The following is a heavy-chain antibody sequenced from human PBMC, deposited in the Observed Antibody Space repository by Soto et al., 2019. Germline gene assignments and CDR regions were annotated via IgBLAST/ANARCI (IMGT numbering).Heavy chain of an antibody. D-gene: IGHD6-19*01. CDR2: IIPIFGTA. J-gene: IGHJ3*02. CDR3: ARDFPNPTAVVHDAFDI. CDR1: GGTFSSYA. Sequence: SVKVSCKASGGTFSSYAISWVRQAPGQGLEWMGGIIPIFGTANYAQKFQGRVTITADKSTSTAYMELSSLRSEDTAVYYCARDFPNPTAVVHDAFDIWGQGTMVTVSS. V-gene: IGHV1-69*06.